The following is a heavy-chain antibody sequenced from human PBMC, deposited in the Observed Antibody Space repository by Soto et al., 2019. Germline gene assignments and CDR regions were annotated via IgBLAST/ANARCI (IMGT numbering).Heavy chain of an antibody. CDR3: AKNQGVELVPLATVDWFDP. J-gene: IGHJ5*02. D-gene: IGHD1-26*01. CDR1: GFTFSTYA. CDR2: FSGGGTT. Sequence: GGSLRLSCAISGFTFSTYAMSWVRQAPGGGLEWVSGFSGGGTTYYADSVKVRFTISRDNSKSTVYLELNNLSAEDTAVYHCAKNQGVELVPLATVDWFDPWGQGSVVTVSS. V-gene: IGHV3-23*01.